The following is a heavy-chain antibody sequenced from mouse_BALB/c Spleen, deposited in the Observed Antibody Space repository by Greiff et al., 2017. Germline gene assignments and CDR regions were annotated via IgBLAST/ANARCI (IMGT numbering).Heavy chain of an antibody. CDR1: GFTFTSYW. Sequence: QVQLLQPGAELVKPGASVKLSCTASGFTFTSYWMHWVKLRPGQGFEWIGEINPSNGGNNYNEKFKRKATLTVDKSSSTAYMQLSRLTSEDSVVYCCTMGDYDGFAYWGEGTLVTVSA. V-gene: IGHV1S16*01. CDR3: TMGDYDGFAY. CDR2: INPSNGGN. D-gene: IGHD2-4*01. J-gene: IGHJ3*01.